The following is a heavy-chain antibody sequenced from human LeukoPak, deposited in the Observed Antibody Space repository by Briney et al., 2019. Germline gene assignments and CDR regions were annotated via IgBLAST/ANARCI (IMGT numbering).Heavy chain of an antibody. D-gene: IGHD6-13*01. CDR2: INPNSGGT. V-gene: IGHV1-2*02. CDR3: ARDPNRFHSSTEPFDY. Sequence: GASVKVSCKASGYTFTGYYMHWVRQAPGQGLEWMGWINPNSGGTNYAQKFQGRVTMTRDTSISTAYMELSRLRSDDTAVYYCARDPNRFHSSTEPFDYWGQGTLVTVSS. CDR1: GYTFTGYY. J-gene: IGHJ4*02.